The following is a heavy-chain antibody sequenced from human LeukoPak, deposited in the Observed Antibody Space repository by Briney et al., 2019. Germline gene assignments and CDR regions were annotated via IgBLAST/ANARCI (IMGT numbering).Heavy chain of an antibody. D-gene: IGHD3-10*01. J-gene: IGHJ3*02. V-gene: IGHV3-9*01. CDR3: AKDRYYYPDRGAFDI. Sequence: GGSLRLSCAASGFTFDDHAMHWVRQAPGQGLEWVSGISWNSGSIGYADSVKGRFTISRDNAKNSLYLQMNSLRAEDTALYYCAKDRYYYPDRGAFDIWGQGTMVTVSS. CDR2: ISWNSGSI. CDR1: GFTFDDHA.